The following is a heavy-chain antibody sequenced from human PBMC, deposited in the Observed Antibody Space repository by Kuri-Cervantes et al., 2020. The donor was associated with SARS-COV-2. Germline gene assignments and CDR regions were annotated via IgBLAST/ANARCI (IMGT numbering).Heavy chain of an antibody. Sequence: SETLSLTCTVSGDSISFGTYAWTWIRQTPGKGLEWIGYIYHSGHTHYNPSLRGRVTMSVDTSKNQFSLKLYSVTAADTAVYYCARDQNWNFGHGCFDPWGQGALVTVSS. J-gene: IGHJ5*02. CDR3: ARDQNWNFGHGCFDP. D-gene: IGHD1-7*01. CDR2: IYHSGHT. V-gene: IGHV4-30-2*01. CDR1: GDSISFGTYA.